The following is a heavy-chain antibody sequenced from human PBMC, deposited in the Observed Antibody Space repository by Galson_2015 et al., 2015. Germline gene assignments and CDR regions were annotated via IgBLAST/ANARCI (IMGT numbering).Heavy chain of an antibody. Sequence: SLRLSCVASGFTFSSYAMSWVRQAPGKGLEWVSGIIGTGGRTYYADSVKGRFTISRDNSKNTLYLQMNSLRAEDTAVFYCAKVLAATAGLHDFWGQGTLVTVSS. CDR1: GFTFSSYA. CDR2: IIGTGGRT. CDR3: AKVLAATAGLHDF. D-gene: IGHD2-15*01. V-gene: IGHV3-23*01. J-gene: IGHJ4*02.